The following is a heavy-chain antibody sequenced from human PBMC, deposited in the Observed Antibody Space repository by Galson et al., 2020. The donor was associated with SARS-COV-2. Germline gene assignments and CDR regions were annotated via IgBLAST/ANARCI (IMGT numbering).Heavy chain of an antibody. CDR1: GFTFDDYT. Sequence: GESLKISCAASGFTFDDYTMHWVRQAPGKGLEWVSLISWDGGSTYYADSVKGRFTISRDNSKNSLYLQMNSLRTEDTALYYCAKGPTAMAYYFDYWGQGTLVTVSS. J-gene: IGHJ4*02. CDR3: AKGPTAMAYYFDY. D-gene: IGHD5-18*01. CDR2: ISWDGGST. V-gene: IGHV3-43*01.